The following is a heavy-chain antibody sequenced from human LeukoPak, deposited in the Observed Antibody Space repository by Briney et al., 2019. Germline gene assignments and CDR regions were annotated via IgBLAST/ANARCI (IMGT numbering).Heavy chain of an antibody. J-gene: IGHJ4*02. V-gene: IGHV3-74*01. CDR3: VVGGSPGY. CDR2: ISTDGYTT. CDR1: GFTFNSYG. D-gene: IGHD2-15*01. Sequence: QSGGSLRLSCAASGFTFNSYGMHWVRQAPRKGLVWVSRISTDGYTTDYADFVQGRFTASRDNTKNTWSLEMNSLRAEDTAVYYCVVGGSPGYWGQGTLVTVSS.